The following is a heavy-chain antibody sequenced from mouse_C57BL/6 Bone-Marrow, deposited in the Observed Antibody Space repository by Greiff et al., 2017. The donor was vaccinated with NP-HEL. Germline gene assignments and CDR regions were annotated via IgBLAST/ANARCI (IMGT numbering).Heavy chain of an antibody. CDR3: ANPSFAY. CDR1: GGGWGGEG. V-gene: IGHV1-7*01. J-gene: IGHJ3*01. D-gene: IGHD6-1*01. CDR2: INPSSGYT. Sequence: VQLQQSGAELAKDGEEGKREGKEEGGGWGGEGVGGVRERPGQGLEWIGYINPSSGYTKYNQKFKDKATLTADKSSSTAYMQLSSLTYEDSAVYYCANPSFAYWGQGTLVTVSA.